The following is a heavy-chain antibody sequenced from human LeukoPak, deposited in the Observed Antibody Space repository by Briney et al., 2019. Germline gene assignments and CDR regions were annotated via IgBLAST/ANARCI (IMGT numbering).Heavy chain of an antibody. V-gene: IGHV1-2*02. CDR1: GYTFTGYY. J-gene: IGHJ4*02. CDR2: INPNSGGT. Sequence: ASVKVSCKASGYTFTGYYMHWVRQAPGQGLEWMGWINPNSGGTNYAQKFQGRVTMTRDTSISTAYMELSRLRSDDTAVYYRASVYGSGIYFDYWGQGTLVTVSS. CDR3: ASVYGSGIYFDY. D-gene: IGHD3-10*01.